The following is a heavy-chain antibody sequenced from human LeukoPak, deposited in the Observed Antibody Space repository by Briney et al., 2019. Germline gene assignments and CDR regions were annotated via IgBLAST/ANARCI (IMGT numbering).Heavy chain of an antibody. CDR3: ARDREDIVVVVAAETDAFDI. CDR1: GYTFTSYY. V-gene: IGHV1-46*01. CDR2: INPSGGST. Sequence: ASAKVSCKASGYTFTSYYMHWVRQAPGQGLEWMGIINPSGGSTSYAQKFQGRVTMTRVTSTSTVYMELSSLRSEDTAVYYCARDREDIVVVVAAETDAFDIWGQGTMVTVSS. D-gene: IGHD2-15*01. J-gene: IGHJ3*02.